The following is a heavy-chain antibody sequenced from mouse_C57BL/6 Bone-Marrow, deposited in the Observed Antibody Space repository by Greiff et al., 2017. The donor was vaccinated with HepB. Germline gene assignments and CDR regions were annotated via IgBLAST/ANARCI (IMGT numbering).Heavy chain of an antibody. CDR3: TTGWLDAY. Sequence: EVQLQQSGAELVRPGASVKLSCTASGFNIKDDYMHWVKQRPEQGREWIGWIDPENGDTEYASNFQGKATITADTSSNTAYLQLSSLTSEDTAVYYCTTGWLDAYWGRGTLVTVTA. D-gene: IGHD2-3*01. J-gene: IGHJ3*01. V-gene: IGHV14-4*01. CDR2: IDPENGDT. CDR1: GFNIKDDY.